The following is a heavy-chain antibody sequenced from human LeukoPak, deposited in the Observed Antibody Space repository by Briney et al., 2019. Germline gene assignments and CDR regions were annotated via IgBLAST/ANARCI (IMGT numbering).Heavy chain of an antibody. CDR1: GYTFTSYD. CDR3: ARGLSLNSSSWYMDYYYYYGMDV. V-gene: IGHV1-8*01. Sequence: ASVKVSCKASGYTFTSYDINWVRQATGQGLEWMGWMNPNSGNTGYAQKFQGRVTMTRNTSISTAYMELSSLRSEDTAVYYCARGLSLNSSSWYMDYYYYYGMDVWGQGTTVTVSS. J-gene: IGHJ6*02. CDR2: MNPNSGNT. D-gene: IGHD6-13*01.